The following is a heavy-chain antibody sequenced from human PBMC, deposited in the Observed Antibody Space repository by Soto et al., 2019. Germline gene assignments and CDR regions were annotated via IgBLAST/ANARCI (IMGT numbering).Heavy chain of an antibody. CDR1: GGSISSGGYS. D-gene: IGHD3-22*01. J-gene: IGHJ6*02. CDR2: IYHSGST. Sequence: PSETLSRTCAVSGGSISSGGYSWSWILQPPGKGLEWIGYIYHSGSTYYNPSLKSRVTISVDGSKNQFSLKLSSVTAADTAVYYGARKIYYGGMYVWGQGPRVTVP. CDR3: ARKIYYGGMYV. V-gene: IGHV4-30-2*01.